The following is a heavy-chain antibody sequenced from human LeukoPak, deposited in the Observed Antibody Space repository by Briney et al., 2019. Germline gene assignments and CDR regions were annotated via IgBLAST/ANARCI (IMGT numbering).Heavy chain of an antibody. CDR1: GFTFSSYA. Sequence: GGSLRLSCAASGFTFSSYAMSWVRQAPGKGLEWVSAISGSGGSTYYADSVKGRFTISRDNSKNTLYLQMNSLRAEDTAVYYCAGTWIQLWYFDYWGQGTLVTVSS. CDR2: ISGSGGST. J-gene: IGHJ4*02. V-gene: IGHV3-23*01. D-gene: IGHD5-18*01. CDR3: AGTWIQLWYFDY.